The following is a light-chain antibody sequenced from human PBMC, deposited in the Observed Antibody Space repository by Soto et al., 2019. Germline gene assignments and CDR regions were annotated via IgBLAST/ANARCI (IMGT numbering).Light chain of an antibody. Sequence: EIVLTQSPGTLSLSPGERATLSCRAGQSVSSSYLAWYQQKPGQAPRLLIYGASIRATGIPDRFSGSGSGTDFILTISRVEPEDFAVYYCQHYHYSPPWTFGQGPTVEIK. CDR3: QHYHYSPPWT. CDR1: QSVSSSY. CDR2: GAS. V-gene: IGKV3-20*01. J-gene: IGKJ1*01.